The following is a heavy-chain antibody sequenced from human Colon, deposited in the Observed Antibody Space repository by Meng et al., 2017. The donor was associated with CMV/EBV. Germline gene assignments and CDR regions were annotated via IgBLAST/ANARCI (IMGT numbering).Heavy chain of an antibody. J-gene: IGHJ6*02. CDR1: GFNFSSYI. Sequence: GESLKISCSASGFNFSSYIFSWVRHAPGKGLEWVGSITGAGGYTYYVASLRGRFTISRDNSKNSLYLQMNTLRAEDTAVYYCAAVRPPKHYPRFDVWGQGTAVTVSS. V-gene: IGHV3-21*01. D-gene: IGHD1-26*01. CDR3: AAVRPPKHYPRFDV. CDR2: ITGAGGYT.